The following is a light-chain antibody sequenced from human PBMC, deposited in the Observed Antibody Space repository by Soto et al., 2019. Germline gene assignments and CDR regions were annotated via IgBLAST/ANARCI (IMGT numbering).Light chain of an antibody. V-gene: IGLV1-40*01. CDR1: SSNIGAGYD. CDR3: QSYDSSLSSYV. J-gene: IGLJ1*01. Sequence: QSVLTQPPSVYGAPGQRVTISCTGSSSNIGAGYDVHWYQQLPGTASKLLIYGNSNRPSGVPDRFSGSKSGTSASLAITGLQAEDEADYYCQSYDSSLSSYVFGTGTKLTVL. CDR2: GNS.